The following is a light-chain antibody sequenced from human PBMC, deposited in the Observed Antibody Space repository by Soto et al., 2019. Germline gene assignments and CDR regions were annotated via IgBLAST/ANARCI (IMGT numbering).Light chain of an antibody. V-gene: IGLV2-14*01. CDR3: SSFATSGTTVI. Sequence: QSALTQPASVSGSPGQSITISCTGTSSDIGGYKYVSWYQQHPGKAPKLIIYEVTNRPSGVSDRFSGSKSGNTASLTISGLQAEDESDYYCSSFATSGTTVIFGGGTKLTVL. CDR1: SSDIGGYKY. J-gene: IGLJ2*01. CDR2: EVT.